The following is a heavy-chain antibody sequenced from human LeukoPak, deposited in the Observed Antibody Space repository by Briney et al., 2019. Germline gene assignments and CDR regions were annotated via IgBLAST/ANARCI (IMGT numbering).Heavy chain of an antibody. CDR2: IYPDDSDS. J-gene: IGHJ4*02. D-gene: IGHD3-10*01. CDR1: GYSFTDYW. V-gene: IGHV5-51*01. Sequence: GESLKISCKASGYSFTDYWIGWVRQTPGKGLEWMAIIYPDDSDSRYTYSPSFQGQVTISADKSISTTYLQWSSLKASDTAMYYCARSTSGSFDSWGQGTPVTVSS. CDR3: ARSTSGSFDS.